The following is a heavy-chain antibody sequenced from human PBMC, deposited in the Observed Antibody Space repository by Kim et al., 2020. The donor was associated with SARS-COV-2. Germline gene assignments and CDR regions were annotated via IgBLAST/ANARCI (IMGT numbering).Heavy chain of an antibody. D-gene: IGHD6-13*01. J-gene: IGHJ4*02. Sequence: AVSVKSRITINPDTSKNQFSLQLNSVTPEDTAVYYCARDRRWQQLVYVDYWGQGTLVTVSS. CDR3: ARDRRWQQLVYVDY. V-gene: IGHV6-1*01.